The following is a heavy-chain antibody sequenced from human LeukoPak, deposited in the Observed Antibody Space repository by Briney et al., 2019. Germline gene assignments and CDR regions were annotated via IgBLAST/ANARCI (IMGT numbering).Heavy chain of an antibody. V-gene: IGHV1-2*02. CDR2: INPNSGRT. Sequence: ASVKVSCKASGHTFTDYYMHWVRQAPGQGLEWMGLINPNSGRTNYAQKFQGRFTMTRDTSVSTAYMEVIRLIPDDTAVYYCRTKVSPVTPHGAGGVAFDIGGQGQWSPSLQ. CDR3: RTKVSPVTPHGAGGVAFDI. J-gene: IGHJ3*02. CDR1: GHTFTDYY. D-gene: IGHD1/OR15-1a*01.